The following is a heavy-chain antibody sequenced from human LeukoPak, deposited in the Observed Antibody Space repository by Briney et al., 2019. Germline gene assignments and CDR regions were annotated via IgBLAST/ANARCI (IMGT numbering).Heavy chain of an antibody. CDR3: ARGIAVAGTGFDY. D-gene: IGHD6-19*01. J-gene: IGHJ4*02. Sequence: SETLSLTRTVSGGSISSYYWSWIRQPPGKGLEWIGYIYYSGSTNYNPSLKSRVTISVDTSKNQFSLKLSSVTAADTAVYYCARGIAVAGTGFDYWGQGTLVTVSS. CDR1: GGSISSYY. CDR2: IYYSGST. V-gene: IGHV4-59*01.